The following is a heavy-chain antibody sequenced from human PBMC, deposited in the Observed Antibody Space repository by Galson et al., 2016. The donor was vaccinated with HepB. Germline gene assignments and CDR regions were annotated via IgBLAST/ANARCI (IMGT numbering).Heavy chain of an antibody. D-gene: IGHD6-19*01. CDR1: GFAFSDFP. CDR3: ARGSQWLVFY. Sequence: SLRLSCAASGFAFSDFPMHWVRQAPGKGLEWVAVISYDGGNKYYADPVKGRFTISRDNSKSTLYLQMNSLRGEDTAVYYCARGSQWLVFYWGQGTLVTVSS. CDR2: ISYDGGNK. J-gene: IGHJ4*02. V-gene: IGHV3-30*04.